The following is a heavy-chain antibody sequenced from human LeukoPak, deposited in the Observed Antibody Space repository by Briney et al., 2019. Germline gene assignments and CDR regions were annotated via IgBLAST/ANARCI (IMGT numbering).Heavy chain of an antibody. CDR1: GFTFSSYW. Sequence: PGGSLRLSCAASGFTFSSYWMSWVRQAPGEGLEWVANIKQDGSEKYYVDSVKGRFTISRDNAKNSLYLQMNSLRAEDTAVYYCARGDCSGGSCYPWWFDPWGQGTLVTVSS. D-gene: IGHD2-15*01. CDR2: IKQDGSEK. V-gene: IGHV3-7*03. J-gene: IGHJ5*02. CDR3: ARGDCSGGSCYPWWFDP.